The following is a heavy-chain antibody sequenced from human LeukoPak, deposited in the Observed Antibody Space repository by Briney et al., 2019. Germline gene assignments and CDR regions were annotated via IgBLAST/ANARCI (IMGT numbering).Heavy chain of an antibody. CDR2: ISNNGGYT. Sequence: GGSLRLSCAASGFTFSSSAMSWVRQAPGKGLEWVSAISNNGGYTYYADSVQGRFTISRDNSKSTLYLQMNSLRAEDTAVYYCARDYPYYYDSSGYYYNYWGQGTLVTVSS. CDR1: GFTFSSSA. J-gene: IGHJ4*02. V-gene: IGHV3-23*01. CDR3: ARDYPYYYDSSGYYYNY. D-gene: IGHD3-22*01.